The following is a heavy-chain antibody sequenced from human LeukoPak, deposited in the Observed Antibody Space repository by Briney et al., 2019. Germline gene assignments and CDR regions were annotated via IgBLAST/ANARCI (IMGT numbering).Heavy chain of an antibody. J-gene: IGHJ4*02. V-gene: IGHV5-51*01. D-gene: IGHD3-22*01. CDR3: ARSNYYDSYTNY. Sequence: KPGESLKISCKGSGYSFTTYWIAWVRQMPGKGTEWMGNIYPGDSDTRYSPSFQGQVTISADKSISTAYLQWSSLKASDTAMYYCARSNYYDSYTNYWGQGTLVTVSS. CDR1: GYSFTTYW. CDR2: IYPGDSDT.